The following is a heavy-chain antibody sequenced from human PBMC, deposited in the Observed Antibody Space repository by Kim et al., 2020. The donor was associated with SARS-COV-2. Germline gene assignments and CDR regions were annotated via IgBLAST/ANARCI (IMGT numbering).Heavy chain of an antibody. V-gene: IGHV4-59*08. J-gene: IGHJ4*02. Sequence: SNPSLKSRVTRSADPSKKQLSLKLSSVTAADTAVYYCARRDSTNWYFDYWGLGTLVTVSS. CDR3: ARRDSTNWYFDY. D-gene: IGHD7-27*01.